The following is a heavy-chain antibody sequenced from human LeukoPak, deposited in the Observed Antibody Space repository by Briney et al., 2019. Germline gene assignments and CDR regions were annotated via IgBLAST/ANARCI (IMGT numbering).Heavy chain of an antibody. CDR3: ARDSSAWYYFDY. CDR2: ISSSGITI. J-gene: IGHJ4*02. V-gene: IGHV3-48*03. D-gene: IGHD6-19*01. Sequence: PGESLRLSCAASGFTFSSYEMNWVRQAPGKGLEWLSYISSSGITIYYADSVKGRFTISRDNAKNSLYLQMNSLRAEDTAVYYCARDSSAWYYFDYWGQGTLVTVSS. CDR1: GFTFSSYE.